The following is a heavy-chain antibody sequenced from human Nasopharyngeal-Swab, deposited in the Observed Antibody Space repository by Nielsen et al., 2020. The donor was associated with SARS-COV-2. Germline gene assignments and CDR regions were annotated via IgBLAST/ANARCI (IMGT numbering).Heavy chain of an antibody. Sequence: ASAKVSCKASGYTFTSYAMHWVRQAPGQRLEWMGWINAGNGNTKYSQKFQGRVTITRDTSASTAYMELSSLRSEDTAVYYCARDQRSGFLEWLPSHNWFDPWGQGTPVTVSS. D-gene: IGHD3-3*01. CDR3: ARDQRSGFLEWLPSHNWFDP. J-gene: IGHJ5*02. CDR2: INAGNGNT. V-gene: IGHV1-3*01. CDR1: GYTFTSYA.